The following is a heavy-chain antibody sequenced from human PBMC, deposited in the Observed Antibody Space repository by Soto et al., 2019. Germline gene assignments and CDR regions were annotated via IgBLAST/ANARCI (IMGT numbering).Heavy chain of an antibody. Sequence: QVQLVESGGGVVQPGRSLRLSCAASGFTFSSYAMHWVRQAPGKGLEWVAVISYDGSNKYYADSVKGRFTISRDNSKNTLYLQMNSLRAEDTAVYYCARPYDFWSGYLGPFDYWGQGTLVTVSS. CDR1: GFTFSSYA. V-gene: IGHV3-30-3*01. CDR2: ISYDGSNK. J-gene: IGHJ4*02. D-gene: IGHD3-3*01. CDR3: ARPYDFWSGYLGPFDY.